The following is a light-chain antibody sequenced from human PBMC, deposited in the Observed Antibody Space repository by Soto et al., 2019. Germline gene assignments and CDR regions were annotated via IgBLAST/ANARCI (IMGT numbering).Light chain of an antibody. V-gene: IGKV1-5*03. CDR2: KAS. CDR1: QSVSSW. Sequence: DIQMTQSPSTLSASVGDRVTITCRASQSVSSWLAWYQQKPGEAPKILIYKASTLESGVPSRFSGSGSGTEFTLTISSLPPDDYATYYCQQSDYYPYTFGQGTKLEIK. J-gene: IGKJ2*01. CDR3: QQSDYYPYT.